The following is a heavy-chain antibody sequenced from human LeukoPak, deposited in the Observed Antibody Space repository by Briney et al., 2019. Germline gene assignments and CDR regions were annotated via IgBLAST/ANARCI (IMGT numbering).Heavy chain of an antibody. CDR1: GFTFSDYG. CDR2: IWYDGSKK. D-gene: IGHD2-2*03. CDR3: AKRKVDIGIFPAGWTGWFDR. J-gene: IGHJ5*02. Sequence: PGRSLRLSCAASGFTFSDYGIHWVRQAPGQGLEWVALIWYDGSKKYYADSVKGRFTISRDNSKNTLYLQMNSLRDEDTAVYYCAKRKVDIGIFPAGWTGWFDRWGQGTLVTVAS. V-gene: IGHV3-33*06.